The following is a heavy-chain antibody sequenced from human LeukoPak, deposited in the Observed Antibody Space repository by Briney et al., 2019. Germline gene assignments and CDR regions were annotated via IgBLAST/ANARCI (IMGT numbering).Heavy chain of an antibody. CDR3: AKDIVATIHYFDY. J-gene: IGHJ4*02. Sequence: GGSLRLSCAASGFTFSSYGMHWVRQAPGKGLEWVAVISYDGSNKYYADSVKGRFTIFRDNSKNTLYLQMNSLRAEDTAVYYCAKDIVATIHYFDYWGQGTLVTVSS. CDR1: GFTFSSYG. D-gene: IGHD5-12*01. CDR2: ISYDGSNK. V-gene: IGHV3-30*18.